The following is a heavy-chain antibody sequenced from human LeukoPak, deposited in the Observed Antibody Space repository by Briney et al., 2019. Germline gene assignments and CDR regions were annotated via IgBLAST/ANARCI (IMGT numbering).Heavy chain of an antibody. CDR2: IYYSGST. V-gene: IGHV4-39*07. J-gene: IGHJ4*02. D-gene: IGHD3-16*01. CDR3: GRSAGFVHFDH. CDR1: GGSISSSSYY. Sequence: ASETLSLTCTVSGGSISSSSYYWGWIRQPPGKGLEWIGSIYYSGSTYYNPSLKSRVTISVDTSKNQFSLKLSSVTAADTAVYYCGRSAGFVHFDHWGQGTLVTVTS.